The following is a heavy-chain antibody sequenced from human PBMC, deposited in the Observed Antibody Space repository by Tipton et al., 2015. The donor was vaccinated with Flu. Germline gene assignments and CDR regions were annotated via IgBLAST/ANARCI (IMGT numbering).Heavy chain of an antibody. CDR3: AGRDYSSYVSDPKNWFDP. J-gene: IGHJ5*02. Sequence: TLSLTCTASGGSVTVYYWSWIRQPPGKGLEWIGYIYNSGSTNYNPSLKSRVTISVDTSKNQFSLNLSSVTAADTAVYYCAGRDYSSYVSDPKNWFDPWGQGTLVTVSS. V-gene: IGHV4-59*02. CDR1: GGSVTVYY. D-gene: IGHD4-11*01. CDR2: IYNSGST.